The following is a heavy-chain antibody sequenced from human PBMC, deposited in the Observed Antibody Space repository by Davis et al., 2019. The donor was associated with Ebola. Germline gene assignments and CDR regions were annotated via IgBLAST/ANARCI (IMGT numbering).Heavy chain of an antibody. Sequence: GESLKISCAASGFTFSSYGMSWVREVPGKGLEWVSTFSGLDGGTNYADSVRGRFAISRDNSKRTVSLQMHSLEVDDTAIYYCTKAGMGNLPYFDHWGQGSLVTVSS. J-gene: IGHJ4*02. D-gene: IGHD1-14*01. CDR2: FSGLDGGT. CDR1: GFTFSSYG. CDR3: TKAGMGNLPYFDH. V-gene: IGHV3-23*01.